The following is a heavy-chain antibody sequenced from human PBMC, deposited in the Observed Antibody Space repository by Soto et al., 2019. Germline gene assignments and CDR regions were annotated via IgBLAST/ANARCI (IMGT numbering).Heavy chain of an antibody. CDR2: IIPIFGTA. V-gene: IGHV1-69*01. Sequence: QVQLVQSGAEVKKPGSSVKVSCKASGGTFSSYAISWVRQAPGQGLEWMGGIIPIFGTAYYAQKFQGRVTITADESTSTAYMELSSLRSEDTAVYYCARDTRNRPPHYYYGMDVWGQGTTLTFSS. CDR3: ARDTRNRPPHYYYGMDV. J-gene: IGHJ6*02. D-gene: IGHD1-1*01. CDR1: GGTFSSYA.